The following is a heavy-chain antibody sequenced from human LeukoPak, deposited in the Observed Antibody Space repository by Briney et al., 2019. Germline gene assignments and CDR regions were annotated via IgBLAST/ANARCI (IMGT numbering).Heavy chain of an antibody. CDR2: IYYSGST. V-gene: IGHV4-59*01. CDR3: ARAQVKDYGDYVFDY. Sequence: SETLSLTCTVSGGSISSYYWSWIRQPPGKGLEWIGYIYYSGSTNYNPSLKSRVTISVDTSKNQFSLKLSSVTAADTAVYYCARAQVKDYGDYVFDYWGQGTLVTVSS. CDR1: GGSISSYY. J-gene: IGHJ4*02. D-gene: IGHD4-17*01.